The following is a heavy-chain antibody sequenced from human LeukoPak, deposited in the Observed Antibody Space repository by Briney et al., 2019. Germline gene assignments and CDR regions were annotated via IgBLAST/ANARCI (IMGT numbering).Heavy chain of an antibody. Sequence: GGSLRLSCAASEFTFSSYWMSWVRQAPGKGLEWVANIKQDGSEKYYVDSVKGGFTISRDNAKPSLYLQMTSLRAEDTAVYYCARDYYDSSGYYYSPIDYWGQGTLVTVSS. J-gene: IGHJ4*02. CDR3: ARDYYDSSGYYYSPIDY. CDR1: EFTFSSYW. D-gene: IGHD3-22*01. CDR2: IKQDGSEK. V-gene: IGHV3-7*01.